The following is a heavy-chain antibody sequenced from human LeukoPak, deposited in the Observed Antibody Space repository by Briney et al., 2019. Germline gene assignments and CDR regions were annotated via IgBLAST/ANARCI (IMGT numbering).Heavy chain of an antibody. CDR3: AKDKYGDYLDY. CDR2: ISWNSGSI. V-gene: IGHV3-9*01. Sequence: GGSLRLSCAASGFTFDDYAMHWVRQGPGKGLEWVSGISWNSGSIGYADSVKGRFTISRDNAKNSLYLQMNSLRAEDTALYYCAKDKYGDYLDYWGQGTPVTVSS. CDR1: GFTFDDYA. J-gene: IGHJ4*02. D-gene: IGHD4-17*01.